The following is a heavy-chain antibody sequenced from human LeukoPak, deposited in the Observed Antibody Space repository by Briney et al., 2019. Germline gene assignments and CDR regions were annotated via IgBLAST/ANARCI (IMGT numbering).Heavy chain of an antibody. Sequence: GGSLRLSCAASGFTFSTYWMHWVRQAPGKGLVWVSRINSDGSSTTYADSVKGRSTISRDNAKNTLYLQMNSLRAEDTAVYYCARGVGDFWSAYYGLDYWGQGTLVTVSS. D-gene: IGHD3-3*01. CDR1: GFTFSTYW. J-gene: IGHJ4*02. CDR2: INSDGSST. V-gene: IGHV3-74*01. CDR3: ARGVGDFWSAYYGLDY.